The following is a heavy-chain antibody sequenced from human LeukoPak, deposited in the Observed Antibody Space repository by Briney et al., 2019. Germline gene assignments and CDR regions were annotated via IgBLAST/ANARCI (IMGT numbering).Heavy chain of an antibody. D-gene: IGHD3-10*01. CDR3: ARDQRWFGELLGLDI. CDR1: GFTFSSYS. CDR2: ISSSSYI. J-gene: IGHJ3*02. Sequence: PGGSLRLSCAASGFTFSSYSMNWVRQAPGKGLEWVSSISSSSYIYYADSVKGRFTISRDNAKNSLYLQMNSLRAEDTAVYYCARDQRWFGELLGLDIWGQGTMVTVSS. V-gene: IGHV3-21*01.